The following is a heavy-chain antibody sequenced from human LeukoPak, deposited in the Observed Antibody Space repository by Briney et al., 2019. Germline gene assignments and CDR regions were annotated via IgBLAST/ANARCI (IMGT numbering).Heavy chain of an antibody. CDR2: IYPGDSDT. CDR3: ASIAARYLGIESGYFDY. Sequence: GESLKISCKGSGYSFTSYWIGWVRQMPGKGLEWMGIIYPGDSDTRYSPSFQGQVTISADKSISTAYLQWSSLKASDTAMYYCASIAARYLGIESGYFDYWGQGTLVTVSS. J-gene: IGHJ4*02. CDR1: GYSFTSYW. V-gene: IGHV5-51*01. D-gene: IGHD6-6*01.